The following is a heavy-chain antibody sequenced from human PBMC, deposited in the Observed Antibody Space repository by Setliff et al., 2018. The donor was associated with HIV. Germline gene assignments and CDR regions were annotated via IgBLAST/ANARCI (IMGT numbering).Heavy chain of an antibody. J-gene: IGHJ4*02. D-gene: IGHD6-13*01. Sequence: ASVKVSCKASGYIFSVYLMHWVRQAPGQGLEWMGWINPNSGDTKYAQEFQGRVTMTKNTLYLQMNSLRAEDTAVYYCAKDEQQQLALDYWGQGTLVTVSS. CDR2: INPNSGDT. CDR1: GYIFSVYL. CDR3: AKDEQQQLALDY. V-gene: IGHV1-2*02.